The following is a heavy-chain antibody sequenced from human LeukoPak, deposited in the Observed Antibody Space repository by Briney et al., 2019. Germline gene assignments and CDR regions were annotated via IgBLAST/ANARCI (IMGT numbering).Heavy chain of an antibody. Sequence: GGSLRLSCAASGFTFSTYWMSWVRQAPGKGLEWVANTKEDGGEKYYVDSVKGRFTNSRDNAENSLYLQMNSLRAEDTAVYYCARRSVAGSLDYWGQGTLVTVSS. CDR1: GFTFSTYW. CDR3: ARRSVAGSLDY. CDR2: TKEDGGEK. V-gene: IGHV3-7*01. D-gene: IGHD6-19*01. J-gene: IGHJ4*02.